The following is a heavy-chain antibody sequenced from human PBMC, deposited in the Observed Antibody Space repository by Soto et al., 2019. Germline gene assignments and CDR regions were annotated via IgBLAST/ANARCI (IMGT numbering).Heavy chain of an antibody. D-gene: IGHD2-2*01. CDR2: ISTYTGNT. Sequence: ASVKVSCKSPGYTFSSYGVSWVRQAPGQGLGWLGWISTYTGNTKHAQKFQDRVTLTTEASTSTAYMELRSLRSDDTAVYYCVRDRCNTDRCYTHHFDVWGQGTTVTVSS. J-gene: IGHJ6*02. V-gene: IGHV1-18*04. CDR3: VRDRCNTDRCYTHHFDV. CDR1: GYTFSSYG.